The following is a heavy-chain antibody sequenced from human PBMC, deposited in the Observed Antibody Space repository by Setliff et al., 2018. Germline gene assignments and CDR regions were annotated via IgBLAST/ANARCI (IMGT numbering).Heavy chain of an antibody. J-gene: IGHJ4*03. CDR2: INAGNGNT. D-gene: IGHD5-18*01. CDR3: ATVSPGGYSYGLDY. CDR1: GYTFTSYA. V-gene: IGHV1-3*01. Sequence: ASVKVSCKASGYTFTSYAMHWVRQAPGQRLEWMGWINAGNGNTKYSQKFQGRVTITRDTSASTAYMELSSLRSEDTAVYYCATVSPGGYSYGLDYWGQGTVVTAPQ.